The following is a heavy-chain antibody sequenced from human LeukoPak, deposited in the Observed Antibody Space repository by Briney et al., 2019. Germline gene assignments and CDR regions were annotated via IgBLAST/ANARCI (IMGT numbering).Heavy chain of an antibody. D-gene: IGHD3-10*01. CDR1: GYSFTSYW. J-gene: IGHJ4*02. Sequence: GESLKISRKGSGYSFTSYWIGWVRPMPGKGLEWMGIIYPGDSDTRYSPSFQGQVTISADKSISTAYLQWSSLKASDTAMYYCARQMKTYYYGSGSSPLDYWGQGTLVTVSS. CDR3: ARQMKTYYYGSGSSPLDY. V-gene: IGHV5-51*01. CDR2: IYPGDSDT.